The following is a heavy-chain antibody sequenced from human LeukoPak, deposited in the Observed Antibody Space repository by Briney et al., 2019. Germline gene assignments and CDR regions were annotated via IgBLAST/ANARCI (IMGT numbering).Heavy chain of an antibody. D-gene: IGHD3/OR15-3a*01. J-gene: IGHJ4*02. CDR1: GFTLSDYY. V-gene: IGHV3-11*01. CDR3: ARRRDFIDY. CDR2: SSSSGSTM. Sequence: PGGSLRLSCAAFGFTLSDYYMSWIRQAPGKGLEWVSYSSSSGSTMYYADSVKGRFAISRDNAKNSLYLQMNSLRAEDTAVYYCARRRDFIDYWGQGTLVTVSS.